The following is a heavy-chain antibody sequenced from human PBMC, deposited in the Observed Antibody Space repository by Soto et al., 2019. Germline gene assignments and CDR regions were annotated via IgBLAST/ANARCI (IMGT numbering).Heavy chain of an antibody. CDR1: GYTFTSYA. D-gene: IGHD3-22*01. V-gene: IGHV1-3*01. CDR3: ARGGFTMIVVVTQDPFDY. CDR2: INADNGNT. Sequence: GASVKVSCKASGYTFTSYAMHWVRQAPGQRLEWMGWINADNGNTKYSQKFQGRVTITRDTSASTAYMELSSLRSEDTAVYYCARGGFTMIVVVTQDPFDYWGQGTLVTVSS. J-gene: IGHJ4*02.